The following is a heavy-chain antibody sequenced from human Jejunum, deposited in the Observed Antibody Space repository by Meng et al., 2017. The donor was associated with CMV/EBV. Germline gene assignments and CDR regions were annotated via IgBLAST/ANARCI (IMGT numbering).Heavy chain of an antibody. V-gene: IGHV4-59*12. CDR1: GDSISAYF. CDR3: ARGRWTGGWFDP. CDR2: VHGSRGT. Sequence: SVSGDSISAYFWTWFRQVPGKGLEWIGYVHGSRGTNYNPSFNSRVTISADTSKNQVSLRLTSVTAADTAMFYCARGRWTGGWFDPWGQGILVTVSS. D-gene: IGHD3/OR15-3a*01. J-gene: IGHJ5*02.